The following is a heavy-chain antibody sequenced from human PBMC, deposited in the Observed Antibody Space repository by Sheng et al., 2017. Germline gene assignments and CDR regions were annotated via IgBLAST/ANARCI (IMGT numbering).Heavy chain of an antibody. CDR1: GFTFSSYS. CDR3: ASWDFLEWSWDYYMDV. D-gene: IGHD3-3*01. Sequence: EVQLVESGGGLVKPGGSLRLSCAASGFTFSSYSMNWVRQAPGKGLEWVSSISSSSSYIYYADSVKGRFTISRDNAKNSLYLQMNSLRAEDTAVYYCASWDFLEWSWDYYMDVWGKGTTVTVSS. V-gene: IGHV3-21*01. CDR2: ISSSSSYI. J-gene: IGHJ6*03.